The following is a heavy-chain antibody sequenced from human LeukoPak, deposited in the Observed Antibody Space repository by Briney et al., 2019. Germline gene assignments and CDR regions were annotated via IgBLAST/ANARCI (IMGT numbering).Heavy chain of an antibody. Sequence: SETLSLTCTVSGGSISSYYWGWIRQPPGKGLEWIGSIYYSGSTYYNPSLKSRVTISVDTSKNQFSLKLSSVTAADTAVYYCASEGARAFDIRGQGTMVTVSS. CDR1: GGSISSYY. V-gene: IGHV4-39*01. J-gene: IGHJ3*02. CDR2: IYYSGST. D-gene: IGHD1-26*01. CDR3: ASEGARAFDI.